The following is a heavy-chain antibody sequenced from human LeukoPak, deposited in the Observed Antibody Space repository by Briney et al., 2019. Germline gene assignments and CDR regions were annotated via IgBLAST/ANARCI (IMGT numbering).Heavy chain of an antibody. CDR2: IIPILGIA. V-gene: IGHV1-69*04. J-gene: IGHJ3*02. D-gene: IGHD3-10*01. CDR3: AREGKGCYGSSGDAFDI. Sequence: GASVKVSCKASGGTFSSYTISWVRQAPGQGLEWMGRIIPILGIANYAQKFQGRVTITADKSTSTAYMELSSLRSEDTAVYYCAREGKGCYGSSGDAFDIWGQGPMVTVSS. CDR1: GGTFSSYT.